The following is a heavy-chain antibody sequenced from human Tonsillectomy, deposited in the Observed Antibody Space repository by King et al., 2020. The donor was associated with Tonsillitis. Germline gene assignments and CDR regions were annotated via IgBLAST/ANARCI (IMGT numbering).Heavy chain of an antibody. CDR3: ARQGEVLRFLEWLSFGDNFDY. D-gene: IGHD3-3*01. CDR2: IYYTGRT. CDR1: GGSISSSSYY. Sequence: LQLQESGPGLVKPSETLSLTCTVSGGSISSSSYYWGWIRQPPGKGLEWIGNIYYTGRTYYNPSLKSRVTISVDTSKNQFSLKLNSVTAADTAVYYCARQGEVLRFLEWLSFGDNFDYWGQGTLVTVSS. J-gene: IGHJ4*02. V-gene: IGHV4-39*01.